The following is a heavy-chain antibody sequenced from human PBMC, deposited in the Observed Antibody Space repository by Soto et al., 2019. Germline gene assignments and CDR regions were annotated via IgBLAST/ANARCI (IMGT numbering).Heavy chain of an antibody. CDR3: ARMRVTTDYYYGMDV. CDR1: GFTFSSYE. CDR2: ISSSGSTI. Sequence: GESLKISCAASGFTFSSYEMNWVRQAPGKGLEWVSYISSSGSTIYYADSVKGRFTISRDNAKNSLYLQMNSLRAEDTAVYYCARMRVTTDYYYGMDVWGQGTTVTVSS. V-gene: IGHV3-48*03. D-gene: IGHD4-17*01. J-gene: IGHJ6*02.